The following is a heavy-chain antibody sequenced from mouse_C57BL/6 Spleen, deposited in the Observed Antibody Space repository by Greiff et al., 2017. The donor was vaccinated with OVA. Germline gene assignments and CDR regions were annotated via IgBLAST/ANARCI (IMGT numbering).Heavy chain of an antibody. V-gene: IGHV1-69*01. J-gene: IGHJ1*03. D-gene: IGHD2-13*01. CDR2: IDPSDSYT. Sequence: VQLQQPGAELVMPGASVKLSCKASGYTFTSYWMHWVKQRPGQGLEWIGEIDPSDSYTNYNQKFKGKSTLTVDKSSSTAYMQLSSLTSEDSAVYNCARGYGDYGYFDVWGTGATVTVSS. CDR3: ARGYGDYGYFDV. CDR1: GYTFTSYW.